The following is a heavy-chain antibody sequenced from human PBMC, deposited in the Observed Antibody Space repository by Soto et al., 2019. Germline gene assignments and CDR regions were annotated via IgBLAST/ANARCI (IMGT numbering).Heavy chain of an antibody. D-gene: IGHD3-16*01. Sequence: QVQLEESGGGVVQPGRSLRLSCAASGLTFSRYAMHWVRQPPGKGLEWVAVIWYDGNKKYYADSVKGRFTISRDNSKNPRYLQMNRLRVEDTAVYYCARDFLSWGSYYYFGMDVWGRGTTVTVSS. J-gene: IGHJ6*02. V-gene: IGHV3-33*01. CDR2: IWYDGNKK. CDR3: ARDFLSWGSYYYFGMDV. CDR1: GLTFSRYA.